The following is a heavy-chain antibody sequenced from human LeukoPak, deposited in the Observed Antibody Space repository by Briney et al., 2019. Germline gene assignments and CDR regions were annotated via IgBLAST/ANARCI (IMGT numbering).Heavy chain of an antibody. J-gene: IGHJ4*02. V-gene: IGHV3-33*01. CDR1: GFAFSSHG. CDR2: IWYDGRNK. D-gene: IGHD2-2*01. CDR3: ARDRYCSSTSCYLTLGY. Sequence: PGRSLRLSCAASGFAFSSHGMHWVRQAPGKGLEWVAVIWYDGRNKYYADSVKGRFTISRDNSKNTLYMEMNSLRAEDTAVYYCARDRYCSSTSCYLTLGYWGQGTLVTVSS.